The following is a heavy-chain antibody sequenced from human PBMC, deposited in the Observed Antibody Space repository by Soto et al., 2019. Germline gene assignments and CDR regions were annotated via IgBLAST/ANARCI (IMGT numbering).Heavy chain of an antibody. CDR2: ISYDGSNK. Sequence: QLQLVESGGGVVQPGRSLRLSCAASGFTFSSYAMHWVRQAPGKGLEWVAVISYDGSNKYYADSVKGRFTISRDNSKNTLYLQMNSLRAEDTAVYYCARDPGYCGGDCYPYYYYGMDVWGQGTTVTVSS. CDR1: GFTFSSYA. D-gene: IGHD2-21*02. J-gene: IGHJ6*02. V-gene: IGHV3-30-3*01. CDR3: ARDPGYCGGDCYPYYYYGMDV.